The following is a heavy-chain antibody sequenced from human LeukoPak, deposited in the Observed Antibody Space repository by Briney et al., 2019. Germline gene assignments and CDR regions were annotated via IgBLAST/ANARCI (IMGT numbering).Heavy chain of an antibody. V-gene: IGHV3-30*18. Sequence: TGGSLRLSRAASGFTFSSYGMHWVRQAPGKGLEWVAVISYDGSNKYYADSVKGRFTISRDNSKNTLYLQMNSLRAEDTAVYYCAKDGSKYSGSYGFDYWGQGTLVTVSS. CDR1: GFTFSSYG. CDR3: AKDGSKYSGSYGFDY. J-gene: IGHJ4*02. CDR2: ISYDGSNK. D-gene: IGHD1-26*01.